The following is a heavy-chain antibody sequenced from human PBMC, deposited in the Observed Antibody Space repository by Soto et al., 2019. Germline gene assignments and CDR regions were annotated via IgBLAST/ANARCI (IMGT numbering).Heavy chain of an antibody. CDR3: ARGRMVRGVTFSYYYYMEV. V-gene: IGHV3-7*01. D-gene: IGHD3-10*01. CDR2: IKEDGSEK. J-gene: IGHJ6*03. CDR1: GFTFSFYW. Sequence: EVQLVESGGGLVQPGGSLRLSCAASGFTFSFYWMSWVRQAPGKGLEWVANIKEDGSEKYYVDSVKGRFTISRDNAKNSLYLQTNSLRAEDTAVYYWARGRMVRGVTFSYYYYMEVWGKGTTVTVS.